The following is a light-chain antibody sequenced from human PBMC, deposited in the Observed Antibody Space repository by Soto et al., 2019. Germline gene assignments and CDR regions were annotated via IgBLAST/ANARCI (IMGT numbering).Light chain of an antibody. V-gene: IGLV2-14*03. J-gene: IGLJ2*01. CDR3: SSYTTSSTVY. Sequence: QSVLTQPASVSGSPGQSITISCTGTSSDIGAYNYVSWYQQHPGKAPKLMIYDVSTRPSGVSIRFSGSKSGNTASLTISGLQADDEADYYCSSYTTSSTVYFGGGTKLTVL. CDR2: DVS. CDR1: SSDIGAYNY.